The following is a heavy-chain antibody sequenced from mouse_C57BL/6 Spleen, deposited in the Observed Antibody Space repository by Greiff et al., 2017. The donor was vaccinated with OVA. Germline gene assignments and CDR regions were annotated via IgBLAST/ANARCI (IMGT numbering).Heavy chain of an antibody. J-gene: IGHJ4*01. V-gene: IGHV5-4*01. D-gene: IGHD4-1*01. CDR3: ARGGFNWDYYAMDY. CDR1: GFTFSSYA. Sequence: EVQLVESGGGLVKPGGSLKLSCAASGFTFSSYAMSWVRQTPEKRLEWVATISDGGSYTYYPDNVKGRFTISRDNAKNNLYLQMSHLKSEDTAMYYCARGGFNWDYYAMDYWGQGTSVTVSS. CDR2: ISDGGSYT.